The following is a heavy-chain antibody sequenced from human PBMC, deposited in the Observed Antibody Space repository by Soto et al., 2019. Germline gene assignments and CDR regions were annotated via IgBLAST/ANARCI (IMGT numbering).Heavy chain of an antibody. D-gene: IGHD6-13*01. CDR1: GYTLTELS. CDR2: FDPEDGET. CDR3: ATLYSSTRRGWFDP. V-gene: IGHV1-24*01. J-gene: IGHJ5*02. Sequence: ASVKVSCKVSGYTLTELSMHWVRQAPGKGLEWMGGFDPEDGETIYAQKFQGRVTMTEDTSTDTAYMELSSLRSEDTAVYYCATLYSSTRRGWFDPWGQGTLVTVSS.